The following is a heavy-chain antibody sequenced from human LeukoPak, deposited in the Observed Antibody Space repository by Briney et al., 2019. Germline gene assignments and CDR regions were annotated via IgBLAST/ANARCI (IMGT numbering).Heavy chain of an antibody. J-gene: IGHJ3*02. Sequence: KASETLSLTCAVYGGSFSGYYWRWIRQPPGKGVEWIGEINHSGSTNYNASLKSRVTISVDTSKNQFSLKLSSVTAADTAVYYCARGKGYCSSTSCYWDAFDIWGQGAIVTVSS. CDR1: GGSFSGYY. CDR2: INHSGST. CDR3: ARGKGYCSSTSCYWDAFDI. V-gene: IGHV4-34*01. D-gene: IGHD2-2*01.